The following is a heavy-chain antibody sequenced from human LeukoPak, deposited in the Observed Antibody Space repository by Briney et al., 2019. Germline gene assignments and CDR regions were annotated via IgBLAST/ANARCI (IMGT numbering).Heavy chain of an antibody. CDR2: IYHSGST. Sequence: PSETLSLTCAVSGGSISSGGYSWSWIRQPPGKGLEWIGYIYHSGSTYYNPSLKGRVTISVGRSKNQFSLKLSSVTAADTAVYYCARARGSSRFDPWGQGTLVTVSS. D-gene: IGHD2-15*01. V-gene: IGHV4-30-2*01. J-gene: IGHJ5*02. CDR3: ARARGSSRFDP. CDR1: GGSISSGGYS.